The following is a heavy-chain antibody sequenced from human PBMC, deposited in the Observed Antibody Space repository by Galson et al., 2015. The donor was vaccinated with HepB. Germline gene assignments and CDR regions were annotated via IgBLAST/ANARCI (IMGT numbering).Heavy chain of an antibody. CDR2: ISGSGGST. J-gene: IGHJ4*02. CDR1: GFTFSSYA. Sequence: SLRLSCAASGFTFSSYAMSWVRQAPGKGPEWVSGISGSGGSTYYADSVKGRFTISRDNSKNTLYLQMNSLRAEDTAVYYCAKGLPNSGWSIPFGYWGQGTLVTVSS. D-gene: IGHD6-19*01. V-gene: IGHV3-23*01. CDR3: AKGLPNSGWSIPFGY.